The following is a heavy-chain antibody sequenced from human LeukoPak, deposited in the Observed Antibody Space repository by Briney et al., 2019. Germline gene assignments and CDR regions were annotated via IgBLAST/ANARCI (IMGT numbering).Heavy chain of an antibody. J-gene: IGHJ3*02. V-gene: IGHV3-9*01. CDR1: GFTFGDYA. CDR2: ISWNSGSI. Sequence: GGSLRLSCAASGFTFGDYAMHWVRQAPGKGLEWVSGISWNSGSIGYADSVKGRFTISRDNAKNSLYLQMNSLRAEDTALYYCAKDKVATILHDAFDIWGQGTMVTVSS. D-gene: IGHD5-24*01. CDR3: AKDKVATILHDAFDI.